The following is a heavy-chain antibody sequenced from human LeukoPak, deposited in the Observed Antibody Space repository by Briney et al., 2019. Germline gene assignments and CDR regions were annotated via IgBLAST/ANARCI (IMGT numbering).Heavy chain of an antibody. D-gene: IGHD3-9*01. J-gene: IGHJ3*02. V-gene: IGHV3-30*02. CDR1: GFSFSTYA. CDR3: AKDLRGFFDI. CDR2: IRYDGSNK. Sequence: SGGSLRLSCAASGFSFSTYAMHWVRQAPGKGLEWVAFIRYDGSNKYYADSMKGRFTISRDNSKNTLYLQMNSLRAEDTAVYYCAKDLRGFFDIWGQGTMVTVSS.